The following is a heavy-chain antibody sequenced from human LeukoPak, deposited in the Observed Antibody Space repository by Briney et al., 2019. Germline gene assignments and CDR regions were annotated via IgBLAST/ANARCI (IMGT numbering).Heavy chain of an antibody. CDR1: GDTFTGYY. CDR3: ARAAVTTGSTETFDP. Sequence: ASVKVSCKASGDTFTGYYLHWLRQAPGQGLEWMGWINPNSGVTNYAETFQGRVTLTTHTSISTAYLELNRLTSDDTAVYYCARAAVTTGSTETFDPWGQGTLVTVSS. J-gene: IGHJ5*02. V-gene: IGHV1-2*02. CDR2: INPNSGVT. D-gene: IGHD1-1*01.